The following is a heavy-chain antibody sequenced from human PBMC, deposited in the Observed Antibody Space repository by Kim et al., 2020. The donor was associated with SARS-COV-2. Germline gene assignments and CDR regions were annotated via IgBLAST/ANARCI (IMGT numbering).Heavy chain of an antibody. CDR3: AKDLVVVVAAIVDN. D-gene: IGHD2-15*01. V-gene: IGHV3-23*01. Sequence: AGSAKGRCTISRDNSKNTLYLQMNSLRGEDTAVYYCAKDLVVVVAAIVDNCGQGTLVTVSS. J-gene: IGHJ4*02.